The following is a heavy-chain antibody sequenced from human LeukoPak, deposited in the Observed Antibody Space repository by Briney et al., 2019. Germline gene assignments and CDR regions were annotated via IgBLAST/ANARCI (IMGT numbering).Heavy chain of an antibody. CDR3: ARFHDSSGYYPGAFDI. Sequence: PGGSPRLSCAASGFTVSSSYMNWVRQAPGKGLEWVSLIFSGGGTYYADSVKGRFTISRDNSKNTLFLQMNSLRAEDTAVYYCARFHDSSGYYPGAFDIWGQGTMVTVSS. CDR2: IFSGGGT. V-gene: IGHV3-66*01. J-gene: IGHJ3*02. D-gene: IGHD3-22*01. CDR1: GFTVSSSY.